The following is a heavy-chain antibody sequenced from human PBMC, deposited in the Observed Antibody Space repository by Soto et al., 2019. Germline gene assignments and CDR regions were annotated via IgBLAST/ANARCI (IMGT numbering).Heavy chain of an antibody. CDR1: GGSISVSGYS. CDR2: IYHSGDA. J-gene: IGHJ4*02. D-gene: IGHD3-10*01. V-gene: IGHV4-30-2*01. CDR3: ARAFGAGTANTDY. Sequence: QLQLRESASRLLKPSESTSLTCNVSGGSISVSGYSWAWIRQRPGKGLEWIGCIYHSGDAYYNPSLKSRVTLSVDKSKNQFSLKLKSVTAADTAVYYCARAFGAGTANTDYWGQGTLVTVSS.